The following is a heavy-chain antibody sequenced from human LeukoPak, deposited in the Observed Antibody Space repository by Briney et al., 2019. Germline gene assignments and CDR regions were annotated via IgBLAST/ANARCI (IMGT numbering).Heavy chain of an antibody. D-gene: IGHD2-21*02. CDR2: INHNGNVN. CDR3: TSWGDTTAEYFQR. CDR1: GFTFSSYW. V-gene: IGHV3-7*01. J-gene: IGHJ1*01. Sequence: GGSLRLSCAASGFTFSSYWMNWARQAPGKGLEWVASINHNGNVNYYVDSVKGRFTISRDNAQNSMYLQMNSLRVEDTAVYYCTSWGDTTAEYFQRWGQGTLVTVSS.